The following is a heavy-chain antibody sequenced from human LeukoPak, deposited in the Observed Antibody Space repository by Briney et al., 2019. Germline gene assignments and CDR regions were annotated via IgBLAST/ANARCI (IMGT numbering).Heavy chain of an antibody. CDR2: IYYSGGT. V-gene: IGHV4-59*08. CDR1: GGSISSYY. CDR3: ATSSRWGFYDF. J-gene: IGHJ4*02. D-gene: IGHD2-15*01. Sequence: PSETLSLTCTVSGGSISSYYWSWIRQPPGKGLEWIGYIYYSGGTNSNPSLKSRVTISVDTSKNQFSLKLSSVTAADTAMYYCATSSRWGFYDFWGQGTLVTVSS.